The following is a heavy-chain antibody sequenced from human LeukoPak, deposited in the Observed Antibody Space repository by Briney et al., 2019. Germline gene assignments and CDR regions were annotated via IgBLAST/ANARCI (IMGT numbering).Heavy chain of an antibody. D-gene: IGHD2-15*01. CDR3: ARDVAGLSYYFDY. J-gene: IGHJ4*02. CDR2: IYYSGST. CDR1: GFTFSSYA. Sequence: GSLRLSCAASGFTFSSYAMSWVRQAPGKGLEWIGSIYYSGSTYYNPSLKSRVTISVDTSKNQFSLKLSSVTAADTAVYYCARDVAGLSYYFDYWGQGTLVTVSS. V-gene: IGHV4-39*07.